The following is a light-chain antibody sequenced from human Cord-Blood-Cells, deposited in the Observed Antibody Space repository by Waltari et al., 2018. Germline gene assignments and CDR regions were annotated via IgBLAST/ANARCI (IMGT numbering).Light chain of an antibody. V-gene: IGLV1-40*01. J-gene: IGLJ2*01. CDR2: GNS. CDR3: QSYDSSLSGHVV. CDR1: SSNIGAGYD. Sequence: QSVLTQPPSVSGAPGQRVTLSCPGSSSNIGAGYDVHWYQQLPGTAPKPLIYGNSNRPSGVPDRFSGSKSGTSASLAITGLQAEDEADYYCQSYDSSLSGHVVFGGGTKLTVL.